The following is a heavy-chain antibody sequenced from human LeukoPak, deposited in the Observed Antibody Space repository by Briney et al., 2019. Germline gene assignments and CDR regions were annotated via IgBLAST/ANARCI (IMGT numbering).Heavy chain of an antibody. CDR2: INPNSGAT. J-gene: IGHJ4*02. CDR1: GYTFTGYY. Sequence: ASVKVSCKASGYTFTGYYMHWVRQAPGQGLEWMGWINPNSGATNYAQKFQGRVTMTRDTSISTAYMELSSLRSDDTAVYHCVREGTGGLDYWGQGTLVTVSS. V-gene: IGHV1-2*02. CDR3: VREGTGGLDY. D-gene: IGHD1-14*01.